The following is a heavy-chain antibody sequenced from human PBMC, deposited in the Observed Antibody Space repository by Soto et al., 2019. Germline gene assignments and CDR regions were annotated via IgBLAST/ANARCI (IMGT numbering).Heavy chain of an antibody. CDR1: VYNFTTYW. D-gene: IGHD2-2*01. CDR2: IYVGDFVT. Sequence: SLKISCEGSVYNFTTYWICCVCQVPGKGLGWMGLIYVGDFVTRYSPSFQGQVTISADKSISAAYLQWSSLEASDTATYYFERQTCRVDLYTTCHFDHWGQGTLVTVSS. J-gene: IGHJ4*02. V-gene: IGHV5-51*01. CDR3: ERQTCRVDLYTTCHFDH.